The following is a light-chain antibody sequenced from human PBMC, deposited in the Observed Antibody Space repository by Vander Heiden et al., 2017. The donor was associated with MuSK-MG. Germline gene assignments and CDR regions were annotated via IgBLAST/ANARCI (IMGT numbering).Light chain of an antibody. Sequence: SSELTQDPAVSVALGQTVRITGQGDSLRSFYASWYQQKPGQAPVLVIYDKNHRPSGIPDRFSGSSSGNTASLTITGAQAEDEADYYCNSRDSSGNHLVVFGGGTKLTVL. V-gene: IGLV3-19*01. CDR2: DKN. J-gene: IGLJ2*01. CDR1: SLRSFY. CDR3: NSRDSSGNHLVV.